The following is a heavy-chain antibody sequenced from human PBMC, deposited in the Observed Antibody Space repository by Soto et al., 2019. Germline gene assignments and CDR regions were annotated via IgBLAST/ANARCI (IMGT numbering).Heavy chain of an antibody. V-gene: IGHV3-23*01. CDR2: ITGSGSDT. CDR3: AKGSAGSRPYYFDS. J-gene: IGHJ4*02. Sequence: GGSLRLSCAASGFTFRNYAMSWVRQAPAKGLEWFSAITGSGSDTYHAESAKGRITISRDNSNNILYLQMNSLGAEDTAVYYCAKGSAGSRPYYFDSWARAPWSPSPQ. CDR1: GFTFRNYA. D-gene: IGHD2-2*01.